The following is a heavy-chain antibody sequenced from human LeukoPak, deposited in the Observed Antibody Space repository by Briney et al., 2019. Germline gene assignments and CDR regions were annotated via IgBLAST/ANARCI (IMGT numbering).Heavy chain of an antibody. CDR3: ARDQLVGFWSGYLDY. CDR1: GFTFSYYS. V-gene: IGHV3-48*01. D-gene: IGHD3-3*01. Sequence: GGSLRLSCAASGFTFSYYSMNWVRQAPGKGLEWVAYISSSGGAMYYADSVKGRFTISRDNAKNSLYLQVNSLRAEDTAVFYCARDQLVGFWSGYLDYWGQGALVTVSS. J-gene: IGHJ4*02. CDR2: ISSSGGAM.